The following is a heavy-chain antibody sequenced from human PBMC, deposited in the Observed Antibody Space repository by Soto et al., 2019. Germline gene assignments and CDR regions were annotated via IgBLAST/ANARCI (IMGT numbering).Heavy chain of an antibody. CDR1: GDSISSDNYY. CDR3: ARARWYGDYSDY. D-gene: IGHD2-15*01. CDR2: IYNSGST. J-gene: IGHJ4*02. V-gene: IGHV4-30-4*01. Sequence: QVQLQESGPGLVKPSQTLSLTCTVSGDSISSDNYYWSWIRQPPGKGLEWIGYIYNSGSTYYNASPKRRVTISVDTPKNQFSLTLSSVTAADTAVYYCARARWYGDYSDYWGQRTLVTVSS.